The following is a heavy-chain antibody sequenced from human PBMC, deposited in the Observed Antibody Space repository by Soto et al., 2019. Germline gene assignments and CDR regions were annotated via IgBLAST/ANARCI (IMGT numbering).Heavy chain of an antibody. CDR3: ERGHILFYYYFDY. J-gene: IGHJ4*02. Sequence: PGGSLRLSCAASGFTFSFCAMNWVRQAPGRGLEWVSSTRGSGGDTYYADSVRGRFTISRDNSKNTLYLQMNSLRVEDTAVYYCERGHILFYYYFDYWGKGPLVTVPS. D-gene: IGHD2-21*01. V-gene: IGHV3-23*01. CDR1: GFTFSFCA. CDR2: TRGSGGDT.